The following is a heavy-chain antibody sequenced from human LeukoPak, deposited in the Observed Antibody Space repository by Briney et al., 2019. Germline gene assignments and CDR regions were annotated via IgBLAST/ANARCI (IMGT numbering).Heavy chain of an antibody. D-gene: IGHD3-22*01. Sequence: SETLSLTCTVPGGSISSHYWSWIRQPPGKGLEWIGYIYYSGSSKYNPSLKSRVTISVDTSKNQFSLKLSSVTAADTAVYYCARPYDSSGYTNWLDPWGQGTLVTVSS. CDR2: IYYSGSS. CDR1: GGSISSHY. J-gene: IGHJ5*02. V-gene: IGHV4-59*11. CDR3: ARPYDSSGYTNWLDP.